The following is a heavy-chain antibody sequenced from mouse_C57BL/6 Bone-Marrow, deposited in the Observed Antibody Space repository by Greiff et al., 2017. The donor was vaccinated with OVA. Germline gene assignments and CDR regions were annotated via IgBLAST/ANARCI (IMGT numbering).Heavy chain of an antibody. Sequence: QVQLKESGPELVKPGASVKISCKASGYAFSSSWMNWVKQRPGKGLEWIGRIYPGDGDTNYNGKFKGKATLTADKSSSTAYMQLSSLTSEDSAVYYCARGATTVVADDYWGQGTTLTVSS. CDR2: IYPGDGDT. CDR3: ARGATTVVADDY. D-gene: IGHD1-1*01. J-gene: IGHJ2*01. V-gene: IGHV1-82*01. CDR1: GYAFSSSW.